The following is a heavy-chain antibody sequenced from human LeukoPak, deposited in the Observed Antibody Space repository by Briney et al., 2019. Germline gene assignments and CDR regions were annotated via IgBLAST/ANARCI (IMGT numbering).Heavy chain of an antibody. D-gene: IGHD3-3*01. J-gene: IGHJ4*02. CDR1: RFTFSSYG. V-gene: IGHV3-30*18. CDR2: ISYDGSNK. Sequence: PGGSLRLSCAASRFTFSSYGMHWVRQAPGKGLEWVAVISYDGSNKYYADSVKGRFTISRDNSKNTLYLQMNSLRAEDTAVYYCAKPLLWSRCLDYWGQGTLVTVSS. CDR3: AKPLLWSRCLDY.